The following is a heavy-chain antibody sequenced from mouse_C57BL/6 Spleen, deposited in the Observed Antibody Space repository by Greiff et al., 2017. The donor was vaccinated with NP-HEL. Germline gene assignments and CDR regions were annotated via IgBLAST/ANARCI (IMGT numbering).Heavy chain of an antibody. V-gene: IGHV1-74*01. CDR3: AIFTTVVASDY. D-gene: IGHD1-1*01. CDR2: MHPSDSDT. Sequence: VQLQQPGAELVKPGASVKVSCKASGYTFTSYWMHWVKQRPGQGLEWIGRMHPSDSDTNYNQKFKGKATLTVDKSSSTAYMQLSSLTSEDSAVYYCAIFTTVVASDYWGQGTTLTVSS. J-gene: IGHJ2*01. CDR1: GYTFTSYW.